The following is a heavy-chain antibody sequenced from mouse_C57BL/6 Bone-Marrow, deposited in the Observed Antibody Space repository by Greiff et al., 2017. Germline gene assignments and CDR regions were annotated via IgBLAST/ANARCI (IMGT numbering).Heavy chain of an antibody. V-gene: IGHV2-9*01. CDR3: AKHGNGALFSY. Sequence: VQGVESGPGLVAPSQSLTLSCTVSGFSLTSYGVDWVRQPPGKGLEWLGVIWGGRSTNYNSALMSRLSISKDNSTSQVFLIMSSLQTYDTAKYCCAKHGNGALFSYWGQGTLVTVSA. CDR1: GFSLTSYG. CDR2: IWGGRST. J-gene: IGHJ3*01.